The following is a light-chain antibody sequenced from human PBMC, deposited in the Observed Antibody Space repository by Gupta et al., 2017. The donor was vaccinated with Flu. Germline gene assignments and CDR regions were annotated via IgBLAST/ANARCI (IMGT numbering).Light chain of an antibody. Sequence: SALPHPPSVSASPRQSTTISCTGTSSDVGGYNYVSWYQQHPGKAPKLMIYEVSKRPSGVSNRFSGSKSGNTASLTISGLQAEDEADYYCSSYTSSSAYVFGTGTKVTVL. V-gene: IGLV2-14*01. CDR2: EVS. CDR3: SSYTSSSAYV. J-gene: IGLJ1*01. CDR1: SSDVGGYNY.